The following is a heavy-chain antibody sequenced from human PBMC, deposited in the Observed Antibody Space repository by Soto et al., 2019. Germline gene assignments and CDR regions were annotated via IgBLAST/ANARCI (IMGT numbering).Heavy chain of an antibody. CDR3: ARWGGSRSSGYYIDH. CDR1: GYVFNHYG. Sequence: QVPLVESGGGVVQPGRSLRLSCAASGYVFNHYGLHWVRQAPGKGLEWLTLTSYDGSNKQYADSVKGRFTISRDDSKNPVYLQMNSLRVDDTAVYYGARWGGSRSSGYYIDHWGQGTLVTVSS. V-gene: IGHV3-33*01. D-gene: IGHD3-10*01. J-gene: IGHJ4*02. CDR2: TSYDGSNK.